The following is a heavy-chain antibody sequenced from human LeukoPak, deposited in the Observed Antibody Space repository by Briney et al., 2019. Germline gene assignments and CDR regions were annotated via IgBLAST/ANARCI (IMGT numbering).Heavy chain of an antibody. CDR1: GFTFSRAW. D-gene: IGHD6-19*01. J-gene: IGHJ4*02. Sequence: GGSLRLSCTGSGFTFSRAWMSWGRQAPGKGLEWVANIKQDGSEKNYVNSVKGRFTISRDNAKNSMYLQMNSLRVEDTAVYYCARDRGYSSFDYWGQGTLVTLSS. V-gene: IGHV3-7*01. CDR3: ARDRGYSSFDY. CDR2: IKQDGSEK.